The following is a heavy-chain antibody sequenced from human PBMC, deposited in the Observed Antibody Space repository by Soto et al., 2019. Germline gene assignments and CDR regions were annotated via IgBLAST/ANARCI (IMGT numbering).Heavy chain of an antibody. D-gene: IGHD1-1*01. CDR3: ARDRLRTGVNDNYYYSYGMDV. CDR1: GGTFSSYA. V-gene: IGHV1-69*01. J-gene: IGHJ6*02. Sequence: QVQLVQSGAEVKKPGSSVKVSCKASGGTFSSYAISWVRQAPGQGLEWMGGIIPIFGTANYAQKFQGRVTITADESTSTAYMELTSLRSEDTAVYYCARDRLRTGVNDNYYYSYGMDVWCQGTTVTVSS. CDR2: IIPIFGTA.